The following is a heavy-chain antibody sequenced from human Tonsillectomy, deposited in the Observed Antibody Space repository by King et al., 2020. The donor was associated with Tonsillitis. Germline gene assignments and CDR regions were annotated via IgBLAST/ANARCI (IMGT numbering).Heavy chain of an antibody. D-gene: IGHD3-10*01. V-gene: IGHV3-30*18. CDR1: GFTFSSYG. Sequence: QLVQAGGGVVQPWRSLRPSCAASGFTFSSYGMHWVRQAPGRGLGLVAVISYDGSSQYYADSGKGRFTTSRDNSKNPLFLQMNSLGAEDTAVYYLAKDCVLLWFGEAVSNWFDPWGQGTLVTVSS. CDR3: AKDCVLLWFGEAVSNWFDP. CDR2: ISYDGSSQ. J-gene: IGHJ5*02.